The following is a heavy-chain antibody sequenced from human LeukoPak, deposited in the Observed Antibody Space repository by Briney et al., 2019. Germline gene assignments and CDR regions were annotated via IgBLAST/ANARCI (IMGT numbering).Heavy chain of an antibody. CDR2: INAGNGNT. CDR1: GYTFTGYY. Sequence: ASVKVSCKASGYTFTGYYMHWVRQAPGQRLEWMGWINAGNGNTKYSQKFQGRVTITRDTSASTAYMELSSLRSEDTAVYYCARDSSSSWYFGWLDPWGQGTLVTVSS. CDR3: ARDSSSSWYFGWLDP. D-gene: IGHD6-13*01. J-gene: IGHJ5*02. V-gene: IGHV1-3*01.